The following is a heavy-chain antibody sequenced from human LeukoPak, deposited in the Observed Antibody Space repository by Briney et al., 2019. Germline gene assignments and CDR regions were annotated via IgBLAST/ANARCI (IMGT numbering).Heavy chain of an antibody. CDR1: GFTFTSSA. CDR3: AASVVTMVRGALDY. Sequence: VASVTVSCKASGFTFTSSAVQWVRQARGQHLEWIGWIVVGSGNTNYAQKFQERVTITRDMSTSTAYMELSSLRSEDTAVYYCAASVVTMVRGALDYWGQGTLVTVSS. D-gene: IGHD3-10*01. V-gene: IGHV1-58*01. CDR2: IVVGSGNT. J-gene: IGHJ4*02.